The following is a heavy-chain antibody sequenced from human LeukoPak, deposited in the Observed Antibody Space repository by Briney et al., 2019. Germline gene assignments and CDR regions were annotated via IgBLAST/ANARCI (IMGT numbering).Heavy chain of an antibody. V-gene: IGHV3-23*01. CDR2: ISASGSIT. Sequence: GGSLRLSCAASGFTFSTNPMTWVRRAPGKGLYWVSGISASGSITYYADSVKGRFTISRDNSKNTLFLQMNSLRAEDTAVYYCAKDAAGPEYWGQGTLVTVSS. CDR3: AKDAAGPEY. J-gene: IGHJ4*02. D-gene: IGHD6-13*01. CDR1: GFTFSTNP.